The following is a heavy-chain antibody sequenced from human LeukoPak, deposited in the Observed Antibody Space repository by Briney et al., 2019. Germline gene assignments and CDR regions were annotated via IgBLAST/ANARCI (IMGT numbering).Heavy chain of an antibody. CDR2: INPNSGNT. J-gene: IGHJ4*02. D-gene: IGHD3-10*01. CDR3: ARGVAGYGSGSYYSYYFDS. Sequence: ASVKVSCKASGYTFANYDINWVRQATGQGLEWMGWINPNSGNTGYAQKFQGRVTITWKTSISTAYMELSSLTSDDTAVYYCARGVAGYGSGSYYSYYFDSWGQGTLVTVSS. CDR1: GYTFANYD. V-gene: IGHV1-8*01.